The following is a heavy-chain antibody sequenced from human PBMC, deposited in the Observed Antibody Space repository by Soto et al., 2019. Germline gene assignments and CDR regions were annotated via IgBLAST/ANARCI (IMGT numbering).Heavy chain of an antibody. D-gene: IGHD2-15*01. J-gene: IGHJ6*02. CDR3: ARHGEGYCSGGSCLYYGMDV. V-gene: IGHV5-51*01. CDR1: GYSVTTHW. Sequence: GESLKISCKGSGYSVTTHWIVWVRQMPEKGLEWVGIIYPGDSETRYSPSFQGQVSISADQSTSTAYLQWSSLKASDSAIYYCARHGEGYCSGGSCLYYGMDVWGQGTTVTVSS. CDR2: IYPGDSET.